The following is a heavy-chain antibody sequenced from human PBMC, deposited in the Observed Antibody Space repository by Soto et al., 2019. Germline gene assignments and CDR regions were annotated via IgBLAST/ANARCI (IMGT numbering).Heavy chain of an antibody. Sequence: QVQLVQYGAEVKKPGASVKVSCKASGYTFTSYGVSWVRQAPGQGLEWMGWISGYNGNTNYAQKLQGRVTMTTDTSTSTAYMELRSLRSDDTAVYYCARAGKSYYGSGSPYYYGMDVWGQGITVTVSS. CDR2: ISGYNGNT. J-gene: IGHJ6*02. D-gene: IGHD3-10*01. CDR3: ARAGKSYYGSGSPYYYGMDV. V-gene: IGHV1-18*04. CDR1: GYTFTSYG.